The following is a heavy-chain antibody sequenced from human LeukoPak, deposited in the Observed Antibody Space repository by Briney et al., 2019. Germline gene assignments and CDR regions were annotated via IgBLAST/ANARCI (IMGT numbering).Heavy chain of an antibody. CDR1: GASITTYY. J-gene: IGHJ4*02. D-gene: IGHD6-6*01. CDR3: AREYSTSSEGDYFDY. V-gene: IGHV4-59*01. Sequence: PSETLSLTCTVSGASITTYYWTWIRQPPGRGLEWIGYIYHSGSTNYNPSLKSRVTISLDTSRNQFSLRLSSVTAADTAVYFCAREYSTSSEGDYFDYWGQGSLVTVSS. CDR2: IYHSGST.